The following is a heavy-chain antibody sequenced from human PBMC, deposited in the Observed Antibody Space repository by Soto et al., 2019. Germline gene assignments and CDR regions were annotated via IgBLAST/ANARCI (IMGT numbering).Heavy chain of an antibody. CDR1: VYTFTSYG. Sequence: XSVKVSCNASVYTFTSYGISWVRQAPGQGLEWMGWISAYNGNTNYAQKLQGRATMTTDTSTSTAYMELRSLRSDDTAVYYCARDMWFGESNPDYWGQGTLVTVSS. CDR3: ARDMWFGESNPDY. D-gene: IGHD3-10*01. CDR2: ISAYNGNT. J-gene: IGHJ4*02. V-gene: IGHV1-18*01.